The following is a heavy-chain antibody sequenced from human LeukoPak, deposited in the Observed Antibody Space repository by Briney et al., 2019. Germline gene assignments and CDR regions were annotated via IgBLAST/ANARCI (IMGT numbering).Heavy chain of an antibody. D-gene: IGHD5-18*01. CDR2: IHYTGST. J-gene: IGHJ4*02. CDR3: ARRDRYSSGQFDH. V-gene: IGHV4-39*01. CDR1: GDSISRSNYY. Sequence: SETLSLTCSVSGDSISRSNYYWGWIRQPPGKALEWIGSIHYTGSTYHNPSLESRVTMSIDTSKNQLSLKVNSVTATDTAVYYCARRDRYSSGQFDHWGQGTLVTVSS.